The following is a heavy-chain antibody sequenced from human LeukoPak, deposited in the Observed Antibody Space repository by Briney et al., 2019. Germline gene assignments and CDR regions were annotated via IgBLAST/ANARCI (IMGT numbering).Heavy chain of an antibody. V-gene: IGHV4-38-2*02. J-gene: IGHJ4*02. CDR1: GYSISSGYY. Sequence: SETLSLTCSVSGYSISSGYYWGWIRQPPGKGLESIASINHSGNTYYNPSLKNRVTMSVDTTKNQLSLHLTSVTAADTALYYCARISLDHLDSWGQGTLVSVSS. D-gene: IGHD1-14*01. CDR3: ARISLDHLDS. CDR2: INHSGNT.